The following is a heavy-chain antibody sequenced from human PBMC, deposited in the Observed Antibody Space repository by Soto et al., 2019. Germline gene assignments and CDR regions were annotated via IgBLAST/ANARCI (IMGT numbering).Heavy chain of an antibody. CDR1: GGSISSSSYY. CDR2: IYYSGST. J-gene: IGHJ1*01. Sequence: SETLSLTCTVSGGSISSSSYYWGWIRQPPGKGLEWIGSIYYSGSTYYNPSLKSRVTISVATSKNQFSLKLSSVTAADTAVYYCASLYDSSGYYYGGYFQHWGQGTLVTVSS. V-gene: IGHV4-39*01. CDR3: ASLYDSSGYYYGGYFQH. D-gene: IGHD3-22*01.